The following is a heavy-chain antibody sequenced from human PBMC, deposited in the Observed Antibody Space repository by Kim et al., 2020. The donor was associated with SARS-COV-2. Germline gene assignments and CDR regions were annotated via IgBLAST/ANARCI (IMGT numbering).Heavy chain of an antibody. CDR1: GFTFSSYA. J-gene: IGHJ3*02. D-gene: IGHD3-9*01. CDR3: AQRRYDILTGWTRQDMGAFDI. V-gene: IGHV3-23*01. CDR2: ISGSGGST. Sequence: GGSLRLSCAASGFTFSSYAMSWVRQAPGKGLEWVSAISGSGGSTYYADSVKGRFTISRDNSKNTLYLQMNSLRAEDTAVYYCAQRRYDILTGWTRQDMGAFDIWGQGTMVTVSS.